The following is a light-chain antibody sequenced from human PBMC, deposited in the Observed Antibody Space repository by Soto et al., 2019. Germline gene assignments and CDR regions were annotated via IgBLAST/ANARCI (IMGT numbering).Light chain of an antibody. J-gene: IGLJ1*01. CDR1: SSDIGAYDY. V-gene: IGLV2-14*01. CDR3: STHTTSGALQV. Sequence: SVLTQPASLSGSPGQSITISCTGTSSDIGAYDYVSWFQQHPGKAPKLMIYGVSNRPSGVSNRFSGSKSGSTASLTISGLQADDEADYYCSTHTTSGALQVFGTGTKVTV. CDR2: GVS.